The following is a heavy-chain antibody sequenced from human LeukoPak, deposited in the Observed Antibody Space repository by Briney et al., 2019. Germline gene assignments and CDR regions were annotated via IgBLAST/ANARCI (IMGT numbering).Heavy chain of an antibody. D-gene: IGHD3-9*01. V-gene: IGHV1-2*02. J-gene: IGHJ4*02. CDR1: GYTFTGYY. CDR3: ARVDILTGYYFFDY. CDR2: INPNSGGT. Sequence: ASVKVSCKASGYTFTGYYMHWVRQAPGQGLEWMGWINPNSGGTNYAQKLQGRVTMTTDTSTSTAYMELRSLRSDDTAVYYCARVDILTGYYFFDYWGQGTLVTVSS.